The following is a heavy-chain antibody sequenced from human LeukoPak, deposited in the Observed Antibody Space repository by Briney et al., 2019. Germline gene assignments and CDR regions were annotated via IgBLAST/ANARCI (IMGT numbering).Heavy chain of an antibody. D-gene: IGHD5-18*01. CDR3: ARDSGEYSFGGFWYFDV. J-gene: IGHJ2*01. CDR2: IKQDGSQI. Sequence: GGSLRLSCAGSGFMFSSYWVYWVRQAPREGLESVANIKQDGSQIHYVDSVKGRFTITRDNAQNSVYLQMNSLRVEDTAVYYCARDSGEYSFGGFWYFDVWGRGTLVTVSS. CDR1: GFMFSSYW. V-gene: IGHV3-7*05.